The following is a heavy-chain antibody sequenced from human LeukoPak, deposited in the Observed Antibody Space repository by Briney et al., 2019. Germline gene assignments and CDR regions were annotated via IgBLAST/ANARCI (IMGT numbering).Heavy chain of an antibody. CDR2: IYSGGTT. CDR1: GFTVSSNY. Sequence: PGGSLRLSCAASGFTVSSNYMNWVRQAPGQGLEWVSIIYSGGTTYYADSVKGRFTISRDNSKNTLYLQMNSLRAEDTAVYYCAKRGLGDREAFDIWGQGTMVTVSS. D-gene: IGHD2-21*02. CDR3: AKRGLGDREAFDI. V-gene: IGHV3-53*01. J-gene: IGHJ3*02.